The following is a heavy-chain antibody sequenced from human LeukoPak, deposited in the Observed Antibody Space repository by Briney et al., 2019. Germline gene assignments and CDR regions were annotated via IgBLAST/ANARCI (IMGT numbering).Heavy chain of an antibody. Sequence: EASVKVSCKASGGTFSSYAISWVRQAPGQGLEWMGRIIPILGIANYAQKFQGRVTITADKSTSTAYMELSSLRSEDTAVYYCARDPDAQSGYEHIHEDSSGWRINDYWGQGTLVTVSS. CDR2: IIPILGIA. V-gene: IGHV1-69*04. D-gene: IGHD6-19*01. CDR1: GGTFSSYA. CDR3: ARDPDAQSGYEHIHEDSSGWRINDY. J-gene: IGHJ4*02.